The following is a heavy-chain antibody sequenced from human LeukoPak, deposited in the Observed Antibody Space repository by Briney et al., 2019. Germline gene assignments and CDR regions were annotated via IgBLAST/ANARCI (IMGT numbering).Heavy chain of an antibody. J-gene: IGHJ4*02. CDR3: AKEADDYVWGSPYYFDY. Sequence: GGSLRLSCAASGFTFTSYSMNWVRQAPGKGLEWVSTISGGGGSTYYADSVKGRFTISRDNSKNTLYLQMNSLRAEDTAVYYCAKEADDYVWGSPYYFDYWGQGTLVTVSS. D-gene: IGHD3-16*01. CDR1: GFTFTSYS. V-gene: IGHV3-23*01. CDR2: ISGGGGST.